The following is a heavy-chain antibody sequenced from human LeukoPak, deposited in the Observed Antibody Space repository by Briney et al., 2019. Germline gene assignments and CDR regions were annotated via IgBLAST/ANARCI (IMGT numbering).Heavy chain of an antibody. D-gene: IGHD6-6*01. CDR2: IYYSGST. V-gene: IGHV4-31*03. CDR3: ARSIAARHDY. J-gene: IGHJ4*02. Sequence: SETLSLTCTVSGGSISSGGYYWSWIRQHPGKGLEWIGYIYYSGSTYYNPSLKSRVTISVDTSKNQFSLKLSSVTAADTAVYYCARSIAARHDYRGQGTLVTVSS. CDR1: GGSISSGGYY.